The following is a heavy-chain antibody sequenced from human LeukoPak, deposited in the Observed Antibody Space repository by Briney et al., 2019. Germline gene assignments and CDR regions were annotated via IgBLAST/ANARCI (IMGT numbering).Heavy chain of an antibody. D-gene: IGHD3-22*01. CDR2: IISTGTI. J-gene: IGHJ6*03. CDR1: GASISGYY. Sequence: PSETLSLTCTVSGASISGYYWSWIRQPPGKRLEWIGYIISTGTINYNPSLKSRVTISVDTSKNQFSLKLSSVTAADTAVYYCTRGSIAYYYMDVWGKGTTVTISS. V-gene: IGHV4-59*01. CDR3: TRGSIAYYYMDV.